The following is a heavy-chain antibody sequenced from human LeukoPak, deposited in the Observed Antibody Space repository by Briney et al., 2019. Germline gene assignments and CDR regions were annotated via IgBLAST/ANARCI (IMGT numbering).Heavy chain of an antibody. D-gene: IGHD6-19*01. V-gene: IGHV1-8*01. CDR1: GYTFTSYD. J-gene: IGHJ5*02. CDR3: TRGSIAVPYNWFDP. Sequence: ASVKVSCKAAGYTFTSYDINWVGQARGQGGEWMGWMNPNSGNTGYAQKFQGRGTITRDTAITTDYMEVSSLRSDDTAVYYCTRGSIAVPYNWFDPWGQGTLVTVSS. CDR2: MNPNSGNT.